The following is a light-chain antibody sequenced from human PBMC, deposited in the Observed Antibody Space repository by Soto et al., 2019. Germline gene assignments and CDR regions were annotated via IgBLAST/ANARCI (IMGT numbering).Light chain of an antibody. CDR3: QQYESFSPYT. V-gene: IGKV1-5*01. CDR1: QSVSSS. CDR2: DAS. J-gene: IGKJ2*01. Sequence: DIQMTQSPSTLSAFVGDRVTITCRASQSVSSSLAWYQQKPGKAPKLLIYDASTLESGVPSRFSGSGYGTEFTLTINSLQPGDFATYYCQQYESFSPYTFGQGNRLEI.